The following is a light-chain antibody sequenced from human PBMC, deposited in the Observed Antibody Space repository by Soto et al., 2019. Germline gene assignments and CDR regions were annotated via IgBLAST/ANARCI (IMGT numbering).Light chain of an antibody. V-gene: IGLV1-40*01. CDR2: GNT. CDR3: QSYDSSLRAWV. J-gene: IGLJ3*02. Sequence: QSVLTQPPSVSGAPGQRVTISCTGSSSNIGAGYDVHWYHHLPGTSPKLLIYGNTNRPSGISDRFSASKSGSSASLAITGLQAEDEADYYCQSYDSSLRAWVSGGGTKLTVL. CDR1: SSNIGAGYD.